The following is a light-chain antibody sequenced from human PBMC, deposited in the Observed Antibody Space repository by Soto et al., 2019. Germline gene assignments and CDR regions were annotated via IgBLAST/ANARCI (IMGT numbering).Light chain of an antibody. CDR3: QQYNNWPPET. CDR2: GAS. Sequence: EIVLTQSPGTLSLSPGERATLSCRASQSVSSNYLAWYQQKPGQAPSLLIYGASSRATGIPDRVSGSGSGTDFTLTISRLEPEDFAVYYCQQYNNWPPETFGQGTKVEIK. J-gene: IGKJ1*01. CDR1: QSVSSNY. V-gene: IGKV3-20*01.